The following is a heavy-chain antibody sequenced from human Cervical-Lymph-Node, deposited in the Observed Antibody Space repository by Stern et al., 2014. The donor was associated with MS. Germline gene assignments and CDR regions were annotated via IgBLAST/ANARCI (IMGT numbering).Heavy chain of an antibody. V-gene: IGHV5-51*01. CDR3: ARLVNFNYFDP. CDR1: GYTFAFYW. D-gene: IGHD3-22*01. J-gene: IGHJ5*02. Sequence: VQLMQSGAEVKKPGESVKISCKGSGYTFAFYWIAWVRQMPGKGLEWMGIIYPGDSKTTYSPSFEGQVTFSADESISTAYLHWNSLNASDTAIYYCARLVNFNYFDPWGQGTLVTVSS. CDR2: IYPGDSKT.